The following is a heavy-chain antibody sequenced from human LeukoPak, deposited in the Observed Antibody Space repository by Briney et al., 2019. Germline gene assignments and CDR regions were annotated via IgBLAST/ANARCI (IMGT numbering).Heavy chain of an antibody. Sequence: SETLSLTCTVSGGSISSYYWSWIRQPPGKGLEWIGYIYYSGSTNYNPSLKSRVTISVDTPKNQFSLKLSSVTAADTAVYYCARGGSSGWTYYFDYWGQGTLVTVSS. CDR3: ARGGSSGWTYYFDY. D-gene: IGHD6-19*01. V-gene: IGHV4-59*01. CDR1: GGSISSYY. J-gene: IGHJ4*02. CDR2: IYYSGST.